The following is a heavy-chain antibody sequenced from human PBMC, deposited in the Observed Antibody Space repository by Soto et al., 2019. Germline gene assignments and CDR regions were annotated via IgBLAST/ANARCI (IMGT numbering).Heavy chain of an antibody. CDR2: IYSDGKT. D-gene: IGHD3-22*01. Sequence: GGDLIQPGGSLRLSCAASGITVSTNYMSWVRQAPGKGLAWVSVIYSDGKTFYADSVKGRFTISRDNSQYTVSLQRNRLRAGDTAVDLFAGDGAGGYYDSSGYMGVWGQGTLVTVSS. CDR1: GITVSTNY. CDR3: AGDGAGGYYDSSGYMGV. V-gene: IGHV3-53*01. J-gene: IGHJ4*02.